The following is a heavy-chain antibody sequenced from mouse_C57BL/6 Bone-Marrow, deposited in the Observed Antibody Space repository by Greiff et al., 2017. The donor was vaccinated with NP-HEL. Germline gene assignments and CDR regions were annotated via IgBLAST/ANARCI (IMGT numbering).Heavy chain of an antibody. CDR1: GYSFTGYY. V-gene: IGHV1-42*01. Sequence: VHVKQSGPELVKPGASVKISCKASGYSFTGYYMNWVKQSPEKSLEWIGEINPSSGGTTYNQKFKAKATLTVDKSSSTAYMQLKSLTSEDSAVYYCAIPPLYYSNPWFAYWGQGTLVTVSA. CDR3: AIPPLYYSNPWFAY. J-gene: IGHJ3*01. D-gene: IGHD2-5*01. CDR2: INPSSGGT.